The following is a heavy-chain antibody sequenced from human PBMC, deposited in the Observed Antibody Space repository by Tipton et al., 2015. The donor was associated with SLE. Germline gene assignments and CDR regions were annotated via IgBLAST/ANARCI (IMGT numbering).Heavy chain of an antibody. Sequence: SLRLSCAGSGFIFDDYGMNWVRQAPGKGLEWVSGIYWDGYSTGYADSVKGRFTISRDNARNSLYLLLSSLRAEDTALYYCARGGADKWNQRIDYWVQGTPVTVSS. D-gene: IGHD1-20*01. CDR1: GFIFDDYG. CDR2: IYWDGYST. CDR3: ARGGADKWNQRIDY. V-gene: IGHV3-20*04. J-gene: IGHJ4*02.